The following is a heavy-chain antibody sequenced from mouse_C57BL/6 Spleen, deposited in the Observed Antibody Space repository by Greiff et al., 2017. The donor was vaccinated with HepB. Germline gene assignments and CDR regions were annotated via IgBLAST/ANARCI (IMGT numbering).Heavy chain of an antibody. CDR1: GYTFTDYY. Sequence: EVKLQQSGPELVKPGASVKISCKASGYTFTDYYMNWVKQSHGKSLEWIGDINPNNGGTSYNQKFKGKATLTVDKSSSTAYMELRSLTSEDSAVYYCARADYYGSRSFAYWGQGTLVTVSA. V-gene: IGHV1-26*01. CDR2: INPNNGGT. CDR3: ARADYYGSRSFAY. D-gene: IGHD1-1*01. J-gene: IGHJ3*01.